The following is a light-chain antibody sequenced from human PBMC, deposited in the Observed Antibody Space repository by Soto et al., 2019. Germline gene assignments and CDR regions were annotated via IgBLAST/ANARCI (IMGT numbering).Light chain of an antibody. CDR2: GAS. Sequence: IVLTQSPGTLSLSPVERANLYFSSSHSVIRVYLAWYPPKPGPPPRLLIYGASTRATGIPDRFSGSGSGTDFTLTISRLEAADFAVYYCQQYDSSPRKCGQGTKGDIK. J-gene: IGKJ1*01. CDR1: HSVIRVY. CDR3: QQYDSSPRK. V-gene: IGKV3-20*01.